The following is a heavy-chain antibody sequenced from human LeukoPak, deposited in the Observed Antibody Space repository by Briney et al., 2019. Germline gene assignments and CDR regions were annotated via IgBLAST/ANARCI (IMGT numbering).Heavy chain of an antibody. V-gene: IGHV3-53*01. CDR3: AREVTGYSVGYYYYGMDV. J-gene: IGHJ6*02. D-gene: IGHD3-9*01. CDR1: GVTLSSYA. Sequence: GGSLRLSCAASGVTLSSYAMSWVRQAPGKGLEWVSVIYSGGSTYYADSVKGRFTISRDNSKNTLYLQMNSLRAEDTAVYYCAREVTGYSVGYYYYGMDVWGQGTTVTVSS. CDR2: IYSGGST.